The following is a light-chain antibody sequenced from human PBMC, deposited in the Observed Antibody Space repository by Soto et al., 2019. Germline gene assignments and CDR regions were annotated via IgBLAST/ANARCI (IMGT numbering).Light chain of an antibody. CDR3: QQSNSYWWT. CDR2: KAS. J-gene: IGKJ1*01. V-gene: IGKV1-5*03. CDR1: QSISSW. Sequence: DIQMTQSPSTLSASVGDRVTITCRASQSISSWLAWYQQKPGKAPKLLIYKASSLESGVPSRFSGSGSGTEFTLTSSSLQPDDFATYYCQQSNSYWWTFGQGTKVEI.